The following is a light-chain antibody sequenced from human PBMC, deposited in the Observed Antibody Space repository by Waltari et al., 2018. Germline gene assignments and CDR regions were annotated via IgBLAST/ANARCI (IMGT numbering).Light chain of an antibody. CDR1: RTISTF. CDR3: QQGYSTTWT. CDR2: AAS. Sequence: DIQMTQSPSSLSAPVGDRVTITCRASRTISTFLNWYQQKPGKAPKLLIYAASSLQTGVPSRFSGSGSGKDFTLTISSLQPEDFATYYCQQGYSTTWTFGQGTNVEIK. V-gene: IGKV1-39*01. J-gene: IGKJ1*01.